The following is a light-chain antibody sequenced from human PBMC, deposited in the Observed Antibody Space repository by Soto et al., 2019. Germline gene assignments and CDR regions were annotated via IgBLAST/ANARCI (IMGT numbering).Light chain of an antibody. Sequence: EIVLTQSPGTLSLSPGERATLSCRASQTVSTNYLAWYQQKPGQAPRLLIYGASKRATGIPDRFSGSGSGTDFTLTISRLEPEDFAVYGCQQYGSSPRTFGQGTKVEIK. V-gene: IGKV3-20*01. CDR1: QTVSTNY. CDR2: GAS. CDR3: QQYGSSPRT. J-gene: IGKJ1*01.